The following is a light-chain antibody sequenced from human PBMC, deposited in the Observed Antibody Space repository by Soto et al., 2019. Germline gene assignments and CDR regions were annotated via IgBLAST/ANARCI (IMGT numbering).Light chain of an antibody. V-gene: IGLV4-69*01. J-gene: IGLJ2*01. CDR2: LKSDGSH. Sequence: SAPLGASVKLTCSLSSGHSTYAIAWHQQQPDKGPRYLMNLKSDGSHTKGDGIPDRFSGSSSGAERYLIISSLQSEDEADYYCQTWGTGIYVVFGGGTKLTVL. CDR3: QTWGTGIYVV. CDR1: SGHSTYA.